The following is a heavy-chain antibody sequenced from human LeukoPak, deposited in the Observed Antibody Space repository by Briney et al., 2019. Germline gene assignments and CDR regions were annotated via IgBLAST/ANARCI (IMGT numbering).Heavy chain of an antibody. V-gene: IGHV3-9*01. CDR2: ISWNSGSI. D-gene: IGHD6-6*01. Sequence: GGSLRLSCAASGFTFDDYATHWVRQAPGKGLEWVSGISWNSGSIGYADSVKGRFTISRDNAKNSLYLQMNSLRAEDTALYYCAKDTAGQLATRLDPWGQGTLVTVSS. J-gene: IGHJ5*02. CDR1: GFTFDDYA. CDR3: AKDTAGQLATRLDP.